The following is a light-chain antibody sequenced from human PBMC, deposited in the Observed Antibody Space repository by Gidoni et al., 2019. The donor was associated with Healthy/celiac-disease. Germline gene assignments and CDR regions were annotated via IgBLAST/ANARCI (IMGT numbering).Light chain of an antibody. CDR2: GAS. Sequence: EIVLTQFLGTLSVSPAERATLSCRASQSVSSSYLAWYQQKPGQAPKLLIYGASSRATGIPDRFSGSGSGTDFTLTISRLEPEDFAVYYCQQYGSSPLTFGGGTKVEIK. CDR1: QSVSSSY. CDR3: QQYGSSPLT. V-gene: IGKV3-20*01. J-gene: IGKJ4*01.